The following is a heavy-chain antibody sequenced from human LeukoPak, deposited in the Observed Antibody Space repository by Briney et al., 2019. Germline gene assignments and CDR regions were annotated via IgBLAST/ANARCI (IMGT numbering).Heavy chain of an antibody. CDR1: GFTVSSNY. V-gene: IGHV3-66*01. D-gene: IGHD1-26*01. CDR2: IYSGGST. CDR3: ARECSGSYSHAGLDY. J-gene: IGHJ4*02. Sequence: GGSLRLSCAASGFTVSSNYMSWVRQAPGKGLEWVSVIYSGGSTYYADSVKGRFTISRDNSKNTLYLQMNSLRAEDTAVYYCARECSGSYSHAGLDYWGQGTLVTVSS.